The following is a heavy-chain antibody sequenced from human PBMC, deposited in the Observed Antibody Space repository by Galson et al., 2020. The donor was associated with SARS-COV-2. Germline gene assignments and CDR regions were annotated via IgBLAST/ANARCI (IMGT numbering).Heavy chain of an antibody. CDR3: ARDGNYYDSSGYPNDAFDI. J-gene: IGHJ3*02. D-gene: IGHD3-22*01. CDR2: ISYDGSKK. V-gene: IGHV3-30*04. Sequence: GGSLRLSCAASGFTFSSYAMHWVRQAPGKGLEWVAVISYDGSKKYYADSVKGRFTISRDNSKNTLYLQMNSLRAEDTAVYYCARDGNYYDSSGYPNDAFDIWGQGTMVTVSS. CDR1: GFTFSSYA.